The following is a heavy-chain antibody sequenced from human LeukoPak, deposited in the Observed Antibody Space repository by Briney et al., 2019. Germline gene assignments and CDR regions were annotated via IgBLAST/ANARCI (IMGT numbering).Heavy chain of an antibody. D-gene: IGHD6-19*01. V-gene: IGHV3-7*01. CDR2: LKKDGSEE. CDR1: GFSFSTSW. J-gene: IGHJ4*02. Sequence: PGGSLRLSCTASGFSFSTSWMSWVRQTPGKGLEWVANLKKDGSEEYYVDSVKTRFTISRDNAKNSLYLQLNSVIVEDTAVYYCTRLSTSVAGGDHWGQGTLVIVSS. CDR3: TRLSTSVAGGDH.